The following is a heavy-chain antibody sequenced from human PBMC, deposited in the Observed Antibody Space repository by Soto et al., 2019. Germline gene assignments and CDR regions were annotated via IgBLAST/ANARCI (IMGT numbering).Heavy chain of an antibody. J-gene: IGHJ5*02. CDR2: IFPSDSDT. CDR3: ARKDKSGYFNWFDP. D-gene: IGHD3-22*01. V-gene: IGHV5-51*01. CDR1: RYKFTSSC. Sequence: GESLKLSCRTSRYKFTSSCIACVLQMPGKGLEWMGIIFPSDSDTSYSPSFQGQVTISADRSTSTVFLQWASLKASDTAVYFCARKDKSGYFNWFDPWGQGTLVTVSS.